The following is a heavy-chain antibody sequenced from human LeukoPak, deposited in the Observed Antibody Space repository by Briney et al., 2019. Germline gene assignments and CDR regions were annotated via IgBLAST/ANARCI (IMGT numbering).Heavy chain of an antibody. D-gene: IGHD6-19*01. V-gene: IGHV3-43*02. CDR1: GITFEDYA. CDR2: ISGDGGTT. CDR3: AKDQGASGWGAFDF. J-gene: IGHJ4*02. Sequence: GGSLRLSCAASGITFEDYAMHWVRQAPGKGLEWVSFISGDGGTTYYPDSVKGRFTISRDNSRTSLYLQMNSLRTEDTALYYCAKDQGASGWGAFDFWGQGTLVTASS.